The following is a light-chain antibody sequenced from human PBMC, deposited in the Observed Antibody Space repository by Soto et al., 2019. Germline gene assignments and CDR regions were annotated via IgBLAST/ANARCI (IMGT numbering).Light chain of an antibody. J-gene: IGLJ2*01. CDR2: SNS. CDR3: AAWDDSLNGLV. CDR1: TSNIGSNS. Sequence: QSVLTQTPSASGTPGQRVTISCSGTTSNIGSNSVSWYQQLPGTAPKLLTYSNSQRPSGVPDRFSGSKSGTSASLAISGLQSEDEADYYCAAWDDSLNGLVFGGGTKLTVL. V-gene: IGLV1-44*01.